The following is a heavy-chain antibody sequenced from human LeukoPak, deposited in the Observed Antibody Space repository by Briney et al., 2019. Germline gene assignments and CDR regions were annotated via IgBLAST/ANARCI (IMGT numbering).Heavy chain of an antibody. D-gene: IGHD6-13*01. CDR1: AFTFSSYN. CDR2: IYSGGST. J-gene: IGHJ4*02. Sequence: GGSLRLSCAASAFTFSSYNMNWVRQAPGKGLEWVSVIYSGGSTYYADSVKGRFTISRDNSKNTLYLQMNSLRAEDTAVYYCAKALIAAAGTPNFDYWGQGTLVTVSS. V-gene: IGHV3-66*01. CDR3: AKALIAAAGTPNFDY.